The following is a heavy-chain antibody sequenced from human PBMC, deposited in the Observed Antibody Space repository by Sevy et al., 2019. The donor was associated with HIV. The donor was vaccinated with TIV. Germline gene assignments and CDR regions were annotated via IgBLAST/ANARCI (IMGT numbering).Heavy chain of an antibody. CDR2: ISYDGSNK. Sequence: GGSLRLSCAASGFTFSSYAMHWVRQALGKGLEWVAVISYDGSNKYYADSVKGRFTISRDNSKNTRYLQMNSLRAEDTAVYYCARVGYRYCSGGSCYSPVFDYWGQGTLVTVSS. J-gene: IGHJ4*02. CDR3: ARVGYRYCSGGSCYSPVFDY. V-gene: IGHV3-30*04. CDR1: GFTFSSYA. D-gene: IGHD2-15*01.